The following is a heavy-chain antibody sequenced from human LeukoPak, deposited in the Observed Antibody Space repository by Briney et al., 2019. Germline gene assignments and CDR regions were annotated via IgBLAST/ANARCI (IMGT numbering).Heavy chain of an antibody. V-gene: IGHV1-3*01. CDR3: ARVLAAARLGDYFDY. Sequence: ASVKVSCKASGYTFTSYAMHWVRQAPGQRLEWMGWTNAGNGNTKYSQKFQGRVTITRDTSASTAYMELSRLRSDDTAVYYCARVLAAARLGDYFDYWGQGTLVTVSS. D-gene: IGHD6-13*01. CDR2: TNAGNGNT. CDR1: GYTFTSYA. J-gene: IGHJ4*02.